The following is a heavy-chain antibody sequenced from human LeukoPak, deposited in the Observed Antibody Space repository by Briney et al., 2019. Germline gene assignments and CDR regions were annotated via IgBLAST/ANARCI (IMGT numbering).Heavy chain of an antibody. CDR1: GGSISDTRYF. J-gene: IGHJ6*02. CDR2: VHYSRKT. Sequence: SEALSLTCTVSGGSISDTRYFWGWIRRPPGKGLEWIGTVHYSRKTYYNPSLKSRATVSVDTSNNQFSLRLSSVTAADTAVYYCARETSGQHYGTDYYFGMDVWGQGTTVTVSS. D-gene: IGHD2-15*01. V-gene: IGHV4-39*01. CDR3: ARETSGQHYGTDYYFGMDV.